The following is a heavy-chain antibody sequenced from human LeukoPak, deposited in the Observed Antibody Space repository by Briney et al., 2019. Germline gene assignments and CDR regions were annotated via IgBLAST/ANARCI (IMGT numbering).Heavy chain of an antibody. J-gene: IGHJ4*02. D-gene: IGHD4-23*01. V-gene: IGHV4-61*02. CDR2: IYTSGST. Sequence: SQTLSLTCTVSDGSISSGSYYWSWIRQPAGKGLEWIGRIYTSGSTDYNPSLKSRVTISVDTSKNQFSLKLGSVTAADTAVYYCAKHRNGGNFGFEYWGQGTLVTVSS. CDR1: DGSISSGSYY. CDR3: AKHRNGGNFGFEY.